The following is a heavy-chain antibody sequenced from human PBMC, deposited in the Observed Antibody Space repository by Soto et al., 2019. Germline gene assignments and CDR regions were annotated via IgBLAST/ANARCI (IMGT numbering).Heavy chain of an antibody. D-gene: IGHD3-10*01. CDR3: ARWWFGEFFDY. J-gene: IGHJ4*02. CDR2: IYYSGST. V-gene: IGHV4-30-4*01. CDR1: GGSISSGDYY. Sequence: QVQLQESGPGLVKPSQTLSLTCTVSGGSISSGDYYWSWIRQPPGKGLEWIGYIYYSGSTYYNPSLKRRVTISVATSKNQFPLKLSSVTAADTAVYYCARWWFGEFFDYWGQGTLVTVSS.